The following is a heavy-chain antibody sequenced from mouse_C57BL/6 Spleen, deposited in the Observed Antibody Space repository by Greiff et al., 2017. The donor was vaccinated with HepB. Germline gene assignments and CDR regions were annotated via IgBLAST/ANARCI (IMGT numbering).Heavy chain of an antibody. CDR3: ARSIDDGYHRGFAY. CDR2: INPNNGGT. Sequence: EVQLQQSGPELVKPGASVKMSCKASGYTFTDYNMHWVKQSHGKSLEWIGYINPNNGGTSYNQKFKGKATLTVNKSSSTAYMELRSLTSEDSAVYYCARSIDDGYHRGFAYWGQGTLVTVSA. V-gene: IGHV1-22*01. CDR1: GYTFTDYN. D-gene: IGHD2-3*01. J-gene: IGHJ3*01.